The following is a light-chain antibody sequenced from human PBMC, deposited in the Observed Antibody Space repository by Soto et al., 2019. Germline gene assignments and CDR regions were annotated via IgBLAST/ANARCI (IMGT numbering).Light chain of an antibody. J-gene: IGKJ2*01. V-gene: IGKV3-20*01. CDR2: GAS. CDR1: QSVSSSY. Sequence: EIVLTQSPGTLSLSPGERATLSCRASQSVSSSYLDWYQQKPGQAPRLLIYGASSRATGIPDRFSGSGSGTDFTLTISRLVPEDFAVYYCQQYGSSPPYTFGQGTKLEIK. CDR3: QQYGSSPPYT.